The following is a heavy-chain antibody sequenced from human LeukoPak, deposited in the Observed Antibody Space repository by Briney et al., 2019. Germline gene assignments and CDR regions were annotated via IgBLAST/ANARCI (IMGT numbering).Heavy chain of an antibody. Sequence: GASVKVSCKASGYTFTSYDINWVRQATGQGLEWMGWMNPNSGNTGYAQKFQGRVTMTRNTSISTAYMELSSLRSEDTAVYYCARDGSKTEDFQHWGQGTLVTVSS. D-gene: IGHD1-14*01. J-gene: IGHJ1*01. CDR3: ARDGSKTEDFQH. V-gene: IGHV1-8*01. CDR1: GYTFTSYD. CDR2: MNPNSGNT.